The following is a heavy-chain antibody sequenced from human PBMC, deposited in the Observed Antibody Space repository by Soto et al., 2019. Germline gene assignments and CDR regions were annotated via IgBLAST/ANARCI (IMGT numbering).Heavy chain of an antibody. D-gene: IGHD3-22*01. CDR3: ARVLNYYDSSGYYFDY. CDR1: GGTFSSYA. J-gene: IGHJ4*02. Sequence: GASVKVSCKASGGTFSSYAISWVRQAPGQGLEWMGGIIPIFGTANYAQKFQGRVTITADESTSTAYMELSSLRSEDTAVYYCARVLNYYDSSGYYFDYWGQGTLVTVSS. CDR2: IIPIFGTA. V-gene: IGHV1-69*13.